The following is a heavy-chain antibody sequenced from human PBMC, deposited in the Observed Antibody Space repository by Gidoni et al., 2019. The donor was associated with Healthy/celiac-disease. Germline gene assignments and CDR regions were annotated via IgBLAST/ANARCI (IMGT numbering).Heavy chain of an antibody. D-gene: IGHD1-26*01. CDR2: IYHSGST. V-gene: IGHV4-30-2*01. CDR3: ARGELGNYYYYGMDV. J-gene: IGHJ6*02. CDR1: GGSISSGGYS. Sequence: QLQLQESGSGLVKPSQTLSLTCAVSGGSISSGGYSWSWIRQPPGKGLEWIGYIYHSGSTYYNPSLKSRVTISVDRSKNQFSLKLSSVTAADTAVYYCARGELGNYYYYGMDVWGQGTTVTVSS.